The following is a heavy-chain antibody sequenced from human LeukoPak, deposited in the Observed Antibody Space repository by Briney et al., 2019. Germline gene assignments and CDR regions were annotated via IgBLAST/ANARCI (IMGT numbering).Heavy chain of an antibody. CDR2: IYYSGST. J-gene: IGHJ5*02. V-gene: IGHV4-59*11. CDR3: ARRVVVKDWFDP. D-gene: IGHD3-22*01. CDR1: GGSISSHY. Sequence: SETLSLTCTVSGGSISSHYWSWIRQPPGKGLEWIGYIYYSGSTNYNPSLKSRVTISVDTSKNQFSLKLSAVTAADTAVYYCARRVVVKDWFDPGGQGRLVTVSS.